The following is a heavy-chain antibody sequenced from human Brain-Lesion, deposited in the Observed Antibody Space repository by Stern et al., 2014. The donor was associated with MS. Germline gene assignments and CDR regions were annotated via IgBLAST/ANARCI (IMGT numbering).Heavy chain of an antibody. J-gene: IGHJ4*02. D-gene: IGHD1-26*01. V-gene: IGHV4-39*01. CDR3: ARHDSVPRPSQLYSARDRGPGYFDY. CDR1: GGSISSSTYY. Sequence: VQLVQSGPGLVKPSETLSLTCTVSGGSISSSTYYWAWIRQPPGKGLEWIGNIYYSGFTYYNPSLKSRVTISVNMSKNQFSLKLSSWTAADTAIYYCARHDSVPRPSQLYSARDRGPGYFDYWGQGTLVTVSS. CDR2: IYYSGFT.